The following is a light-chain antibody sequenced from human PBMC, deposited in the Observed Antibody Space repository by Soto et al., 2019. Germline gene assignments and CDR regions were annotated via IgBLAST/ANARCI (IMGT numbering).Light chain of an antibody. CDR1: QSVSSR. V-gene: IGKV3-20*01. CDR3: QHYAGGSRIT. J-gene: IGKJ5*01. CDR2: GAS. Sequence: EIVMTQSPGTLSLSPGERSTLSFSSSQSVSSRLAWYQQKPGQAPRLLISGASSRATGIPDRFSGSGFGTDFTLTTSRLEPEDFALYYCQHYAGGSRITFGQGTRLEI.